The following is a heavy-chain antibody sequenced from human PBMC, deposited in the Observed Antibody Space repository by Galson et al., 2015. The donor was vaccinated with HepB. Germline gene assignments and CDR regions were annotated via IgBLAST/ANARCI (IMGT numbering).Heavy chain of an antibody. CDR3: ARLGPASNTDY. CDR1: GFTFSTYA. CDR2: LSYNGGAK. J-gene: IGHJ4*02. D-gene: IGHD3-16*01. V-gene: IGHV3-23*01. Sequence: SLRLSCAASGFTFSTYAMTWVRQAPGKGLEWVSSLSYNGGAKYYGDSVKGRFTVSRDNSQNTLYLQMDSLRAEDTAVYYCARLGPASNTDYWGQGTLVTVSS.